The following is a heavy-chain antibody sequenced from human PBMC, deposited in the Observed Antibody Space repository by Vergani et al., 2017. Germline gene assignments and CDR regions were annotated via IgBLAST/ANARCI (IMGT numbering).Heavy chain of an antibody. CDR3: ARVSDCSSTSCQYYFDY. CDR1: GGSISSYY. Sequence: QVQLQESGPGLVKPSETLSLTCTVSGGSISSYYWSWIRQPPGKGLEWIGYIYYSGSTNYNPSLKSRVTISVDTSKNQFSLKLSSVTAAETAVYYCARVSDCSSTSCQYYFDYWGQGTLVTVSS. V-gene: IGHV4-59*01. J-gene: IGHJ4*02. D-gene: IGHD2-2*01. CDR2: IYYSGST.